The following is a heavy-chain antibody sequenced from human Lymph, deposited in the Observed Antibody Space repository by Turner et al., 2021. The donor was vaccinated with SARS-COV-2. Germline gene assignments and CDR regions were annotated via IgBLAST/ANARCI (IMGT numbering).Heavy chain of an antibody. J-gene: IGHJ5*02. V-gene: IGHV4-39*01. Sequence: LQLQESGPGLVKPSETLSLTCPVPGCFISSSSYYWGWIRQPPGKGLEWIGSIYYSGSTYYNPPLKSRVTISVDTSKNQFSLKLSSVTAADTAVYYCASNYDILTGYYTRNWFDPWGQGTLVTVSS. D-gene: IGHD3-9*01. CDR3: ASNYDILTGYYTRNWFDP. CDR1: GCFISSSSYY. CDR2: IYYSGST.